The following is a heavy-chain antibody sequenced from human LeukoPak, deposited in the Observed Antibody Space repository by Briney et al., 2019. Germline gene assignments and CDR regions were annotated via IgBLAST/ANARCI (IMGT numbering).Heavy chain of an antibody. CDR3: ASYYYDSSGYLYGMDV. CDR1: GGSISGSSYY. CDR2: IYYSGST. Sequence: SETLSLTCTVSGGSISGSSYYWGWIRQPPGKGLEWIGSIYYSGSTHYNPSLKSRVTISVDTSKNQFSLKLSSVTAADTAVYYCASYYYDSSGYLYGMDVWGQGTTVTVSS. J-gene: IGHJ6*02. V-gene: IGHV4-39*01. D-gene: IGHD3-22*01.